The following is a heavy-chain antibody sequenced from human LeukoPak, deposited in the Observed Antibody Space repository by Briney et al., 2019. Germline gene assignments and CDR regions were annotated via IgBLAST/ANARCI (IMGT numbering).Heavy chain of an antibody. CDR2: IKQDGSEK. Sequence: QPGGSLRLSCAASGFTFSGYWMSWVRQAPGKGLEWVANIKQDGSEKYYVDSVKGRFTISRDNAKNSLYLQMNSLRAEDTAVYYCARGFRRVGIDYWGQGTLVTVSS. J-gene: IGHJ4*02. V-gene: IGHV3-7*03. CDR1: GFTFSGYW. CDR3: ARGFRRVGIDY. D-gene: IGHD2-21*01.